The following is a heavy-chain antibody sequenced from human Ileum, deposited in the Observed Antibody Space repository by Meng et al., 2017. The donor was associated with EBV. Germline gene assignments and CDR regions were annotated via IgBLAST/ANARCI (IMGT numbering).Heavy chain of an antibody. Sequence: QVQLQEPGPGLVKPSGTLSLTCAVSGASINNSDAISITYGWAWVRQPPGKGLEWIGEIHHRGSTNDNPSLKSRASISVDKFRNQVSLTLTSVTAADTAVYYCARDLRVGGAFDYWGQGTLVTVSS. CDR1: GASINNSDAISITYG. J-gene: IGHJ4*02. V-gene: IGHV4-4*02. CDR3: ARDLRVGGAFDY. D-gene: IGHD1-26*01. CDR2: IHHRGST.